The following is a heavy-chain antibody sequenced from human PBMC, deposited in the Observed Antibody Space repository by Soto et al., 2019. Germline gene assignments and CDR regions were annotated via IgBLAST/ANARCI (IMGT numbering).Heavy chain of an antibody. CDR1: GFSLSNARMG. Sequence: SGPTLVNPTETLTLTCTVSGFSLSNARMGVSWIRQPPGKALEWLAHIFPNDEKSYSTSLKSRLTISKDTSKSQVVLTMTNMDPVDTATYYCARIRGILTDNWFDPWGQGTLVTVSS. J-gene: IGHJ5*02. V-gene: IGHV2-26*01. CDR2: IFPNDEK. CDR3: ARIRGILTDNWFDP. D-gene: IGHD3-9*01.